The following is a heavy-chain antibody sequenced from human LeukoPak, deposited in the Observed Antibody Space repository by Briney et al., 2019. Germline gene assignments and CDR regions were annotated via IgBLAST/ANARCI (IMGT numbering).Heavy chain of an antibody. CDR3: ARAYTAMVLDAFDI. Sequence: GGSLRLSCAVSGFTFSSYAMHWVRQAPGKGLEWVAVISYDGSNKYYADSVKGRFTISRDNSKNTLYLQMNSLRAEDAAVYYCARAYTAMVLDAFDIWGQGTMVTVSS. V-gene: IGHV3-30-3*01. D-gene: IGHD5-18*01. J-gene: IGHJ3*02. CDR1: GFTFSSYA. CDR2: ISYDGSNK.